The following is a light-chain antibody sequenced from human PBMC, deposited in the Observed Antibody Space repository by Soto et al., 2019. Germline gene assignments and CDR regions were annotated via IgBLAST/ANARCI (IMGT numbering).Light chain of an antibody. CDR2: RAS. J-gene: IGKJ1*01. CDR3: QQYDSSPRT. Sequence: EIVLTQSPGTLSLSPGERATLSCRARQSFTSTSLAWYQQKPGQAPRLRLSRASRRDAVIPDRFSGSGSGTDFTLTISRLESEDRAFYYCQQYDSSPRTFGNGTRVEI. V-gene: IGKV3-20*01. CDR1: QSFTSTS.